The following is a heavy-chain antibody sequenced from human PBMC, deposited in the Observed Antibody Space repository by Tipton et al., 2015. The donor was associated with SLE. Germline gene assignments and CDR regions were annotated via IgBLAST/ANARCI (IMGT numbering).Heavy chain of an antibody. J-gene: IGHJ6*02. CDR1: GYTFTSYG. Sequence: QVQLVQSGAEVKKPGASVKVSCKASGYTFTSYGISWVRQAPGQGLEWMGWISGYNGNTNYAQKFQGRVTMTADTSTSTTYMELRSLRSDDTAVYYCAREYDFWTGYYPPRYYYGMDVWGQGTTVTVSS. CDR3: AREYDFWTGYYPPRYYYGMDV. CDR2: ISGYNGNT. V-gene: IGHV1-18*01. D-gene: IGHD3-3*01.